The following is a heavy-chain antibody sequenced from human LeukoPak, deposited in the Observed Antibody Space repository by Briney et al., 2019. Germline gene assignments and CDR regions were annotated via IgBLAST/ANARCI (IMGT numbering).Heavy chain of an antibody. D-gene: IGHD3-10*01. Sequence: GGSLRLSCAASGFTFSTYGMHWVRQAPGKGLEWVALIWYDGSNKYHADSVKGRFTISRDNSKHSLYLQMNSLRTEDTALYYCTKNGGYSDAFDIWGQGTMVTVSS. V-gene: IGHV3-30*02. J-gene: IGHJ3*02. CDR2: IWYDGSNK. CDR3: TKNGGYSDAFDI. CDR1: GFTFSTYG.